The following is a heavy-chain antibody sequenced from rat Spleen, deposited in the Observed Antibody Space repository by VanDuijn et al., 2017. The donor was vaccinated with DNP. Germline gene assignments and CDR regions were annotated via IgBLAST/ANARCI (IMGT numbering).Heavy chain of an antibody. CDR2: ISYEGGTS. CDR3: ARWHSYSNYIYGFAC. J-gene: IGHJ2*01. CDR1: GFTFSDYY. D-gene: IGHD1-2*01. V-gene: IGHV5-22*01. Sequence: EVQLVESGGGLVQPGRSLKLSCAASGFTFSDYYMAWVRQAPKKGLEWVASISYEGGTSYYGDSVKGRFTISRDNAENTLYLLTNSLRSEDTATYYCARWHSYSNYIYGFACWGQGVMVTVSS.